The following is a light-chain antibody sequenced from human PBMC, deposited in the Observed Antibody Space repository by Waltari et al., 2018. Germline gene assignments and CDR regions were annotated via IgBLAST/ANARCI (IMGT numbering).Light chain of an antibody. Sequence: QSALTQPASVSGSLGQSNTISRTGTTSDVGNYDLVSWYQHHPGKAPKLLICEVIKRPSGVSSRFSGSKSGNTAALTISGLQADDEADYSCCSYAGRGTYVFGSGTKVTVL. J-gene: IGLJ1*01. CDR3: CSYAGRGTYV. CDR2: EVI. V-gene: IGLV2-23*02. CDR1: TSDVGNYDL.